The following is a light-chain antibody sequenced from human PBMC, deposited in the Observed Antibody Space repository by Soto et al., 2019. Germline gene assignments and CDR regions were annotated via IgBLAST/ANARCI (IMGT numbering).Light chain of an antibody. CDR2: DVS. Sequence: QSALTQPASVSGSPGQSITISCTGTSTDVGRYNYVSWYQQHPGKAPKLMIYDVSNQPSGVSSRFSGSKSGITASLTISGLQAEDEADYYCSSYTSDSTYVFGTGTKLTVL. CDR1: STDVGRYNY. V-gene: IGLV2-14*01. CDR3: SSYTSDSTYV. J-gene: IGLJ1*01.